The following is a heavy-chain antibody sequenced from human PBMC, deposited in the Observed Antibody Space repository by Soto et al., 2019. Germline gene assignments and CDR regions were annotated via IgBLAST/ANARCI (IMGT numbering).Heavy chain of an antibody. D-gene: IGHD1-7*01. V-gene: IGHV4-34*12. CDR3: APAPRELLAEGPLFLYYYYGFDV. CDR1: GGSFTEAY. CDR2: VFHAGNT. J-gene: IGHJ6*02. Sequence: QVHLQQWGAGLLKPSGTLSLTCTVSGGSFTEAYWTWVRQSPGRGLEWIGEVFHAGNTNYNPSLKSRVTHSLDTGKNQFSLRPSSVTAADLAVYYCAPAPRELLAEGPLFLYYYYGFDVWGQGTTVIVSS.